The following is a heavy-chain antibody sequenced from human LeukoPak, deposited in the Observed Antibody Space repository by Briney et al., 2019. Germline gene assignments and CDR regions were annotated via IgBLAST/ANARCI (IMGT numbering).Heavy chain of an antibody. CDR2: MNPNSGNT. CDR1: GYTFTSYD. J-gene: IGHJ4*02. V-gene: IGHV1-8*01. CDR3: ARGFNWNYYFDY. Sequence: GASVKVSCKASGYTFTSYDINWVRQATGQGLEWMGWMNPNSGNTGYAQKFQGRVTMTRNTSISTAYMELSSLRSEDTAVYYCARGFNWNYYFDYWGQGTLVTVSS. D-gene: IGHD1-7*01.